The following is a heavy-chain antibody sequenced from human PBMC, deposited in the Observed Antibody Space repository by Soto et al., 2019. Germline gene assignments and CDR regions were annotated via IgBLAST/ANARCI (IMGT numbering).Heavy chain of an antibody. J-gene: IGHJ4*02. CDR1: GGSFSGYY. CDR2: INHSGST. D-gene: IGHD6-19*01. V-gene: IGHV4-34*01. Sequence: QVQLQQWGAGLLKPSETLSLTCAVYGGSFSGYYWSWIRQPPGKGLEWIGEINHSGSTNYNPSLKSRVTISVDTSKNQFSLKLSSVTAADTAVYYCARGGRGAVAGRKAFDYWGQGTLVTVSS. CDR3: ARGGRGAVAGRKAFDY.